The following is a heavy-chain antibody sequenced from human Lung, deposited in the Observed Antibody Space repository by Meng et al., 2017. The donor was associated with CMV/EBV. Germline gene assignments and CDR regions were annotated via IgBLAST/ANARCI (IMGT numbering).Heavy chain of an antibody. CDR3: ARSGSSGWIDY. V-gene: IGHV6-1*01. CDR1: GDSVSSNSAD. Sequence: QGPLQLADPGLVTPSQTLSPTCAISGDSVSSNSADLNWIRLSPSRGLEWLGRTYYRSKWYNGYAVSVKSRITINPDTSKNQFSLQLNSVTPEDTAMYYCARSGSSGWIDYWGQGTLVTVSS. CDR2: TYYRSKWYN. J-gene: IGHJ4*02. D-gene: IGHD6-19*01.